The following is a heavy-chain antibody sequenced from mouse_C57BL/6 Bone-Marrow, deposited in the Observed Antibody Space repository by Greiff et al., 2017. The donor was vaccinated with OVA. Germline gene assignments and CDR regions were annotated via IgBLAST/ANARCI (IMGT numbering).Heavy chain of an antibody. V-gene: IGHV3-8*01. CDR3: ARFWDYDGAWFAY. Sequence: EVKLVESGPGLAKPSQTLSLTCSVTGYSITSDYWNWIRKFPGNKLEYMGYISYSGSTYYNPSLKSRISITRDTSKNQYYLQLNSVTTEDTATYYGARFWDYDGAWFAYWGQGTLVTVSA. CDR1: GYSITSDY. CDR2: ISYSGST. D-gene: IGHD2-4*01. J-gene: IGHJ3*01.